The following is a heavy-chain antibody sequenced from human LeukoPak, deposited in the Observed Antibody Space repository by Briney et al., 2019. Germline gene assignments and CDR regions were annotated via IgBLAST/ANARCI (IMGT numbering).Heavy chain of an antibody. Sequence: PSETLSLTCTVSGGSISSGGYYWRWIRQHPGKGLEWIGYIYYSGSTYYNPSLKSRVTISVDTSKNQFSLKLSSVTAADTAVYYCARGTLIVVVKDWGQGTLVTVSS. V-gene: IGHV4-31*03. CDR3: ARGTLIVVVKD. J-gene: IGHJ4*02. CDR1: GGSISSGGYY. D-gene: IGHD2-2*01. CDR2: IYYSGST.